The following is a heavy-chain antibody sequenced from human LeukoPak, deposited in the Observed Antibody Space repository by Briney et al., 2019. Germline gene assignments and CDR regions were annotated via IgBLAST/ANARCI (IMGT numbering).Heavy chain of an antibody. Sequence: PGGSLRLSCAASGFTFSSYAMSWVRQAPGKGLEWVAYISGGGIGTYYADAVKGRFTISRDNSKNMMSVEMNSLRDDDTAVYFCAKGSGSGTHLPSARFDYWGQGTTVTVSS. CDR2: ISGGGIGT. D-gene: IGHD3-10*01. V-gene: IGHV3-23*01. CDR1: GFTFSSYA. CDR3: AKGSGSGTHLPSARFDY. J-gene: IGHJ4*02.